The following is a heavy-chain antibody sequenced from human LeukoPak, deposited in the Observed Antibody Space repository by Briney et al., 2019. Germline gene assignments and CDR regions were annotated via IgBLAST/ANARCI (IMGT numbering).Heavy chain of an antibody. D-gene: IGHD6-13*01. Sequence: GGSLRLSCAASGFTFSSYWMHWVCQAPGKGLVWVSRINSDGSSTSYADSVKGRFTISRDNAKNTLYLQMNSLRAEDTAVYYCARDRAAAAKGWFDPWGQGTLVTVSS. V-gene: IGHV3-74*01. CDR3: ARDRAAAAKGWFDP. CDR2: INSDGSST. J-gene: IGHJ5*02. CDR1: GFTFSSYW.